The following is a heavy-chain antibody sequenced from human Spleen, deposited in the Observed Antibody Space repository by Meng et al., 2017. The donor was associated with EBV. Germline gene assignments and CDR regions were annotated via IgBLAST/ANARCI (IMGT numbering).Heavy chain of an antibody. CDR1: GGSISDTNW. J-gene: IGHJ4*02. D-gene: IGHD6-13*01. CDR3: AKVPAVGSRPYFDS. V-gene: IGHV4-4*02. Sequence: QVQLQESGPGRVKPSGTLSLTLAVSGGSISDTNWWSWVCQSPGKGLEWIGEIYHTGSTEYNPSLKSRLTLSIEKSKNQFSLKLSSVTAADMAIYYCAKVPAVGSRPYFDSWGQGTLVTVSS. CDR2: IYHTGST.